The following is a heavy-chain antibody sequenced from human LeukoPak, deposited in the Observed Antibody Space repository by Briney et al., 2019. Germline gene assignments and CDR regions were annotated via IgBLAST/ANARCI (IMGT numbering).Heavy chain of an antibody. D-gene: IGHD3-22*01. Sequence: GGSLRLSCAASGFTFSSYAMSWVRQAPGKGLEWVSAISGSGGSTYYADSVKGRFTISRDNSKNTLYLQMNSLRAEDTAVYYCAKTSSNRYHDSSGWDGYYFDYWGQGTPVTVSS. CDR2: ISGSGGST. J-gene: IGHJ4*02. V-gene: IGHV3-23*01. CDR3: AKTSSNRYHDSSGWDGYYFDY. CDR1: GFTFSSYA.